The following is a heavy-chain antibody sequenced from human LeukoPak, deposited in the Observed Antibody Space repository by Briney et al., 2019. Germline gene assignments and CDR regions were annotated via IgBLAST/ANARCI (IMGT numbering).Heavy chain of an antibody. Sequence: ASVKVSCKASGGTFSSYAISWVRQAPGQGLEWMGGIIPIFGTANYAQKFQGRVTITTDESTSTAYMELSSLRSEDTAVYYCAREKQLSSSSFDYWGQGTLVTVSS. CDR2: IIPIFGTA. CDR1: GGTFSSYA. V-gene: IGHV1-69*05. J-gene: IGHJ4*02. D-gene: IGHD6-6*01. CDR3: AREKQLSSSSFDY.